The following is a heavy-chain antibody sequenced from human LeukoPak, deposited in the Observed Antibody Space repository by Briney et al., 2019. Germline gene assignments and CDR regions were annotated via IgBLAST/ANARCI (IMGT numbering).Heavy chain of an antibody. D-gene: IGHD3-3*01. CDR2: IIPIFAKT. Sequence: SVKVSCKASGGTFSNYTISWVRQAPGQGLEWMGGIIPIFAKTNYAQKFEGRVTITTDKSTSIAYMELSSLRAEDTAVYYCARDRVITIFWPPAGAALGYWGQGTLVTVSS. CDR3: ARDRVITIFWPPAGAALGY. V-gene: IGHV1-69*05. CDR1: GGTFSNYT. J-gene: IGHJ4*02.